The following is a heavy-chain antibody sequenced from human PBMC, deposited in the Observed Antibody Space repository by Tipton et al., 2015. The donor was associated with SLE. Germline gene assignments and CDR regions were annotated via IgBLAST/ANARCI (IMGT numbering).Heavy chain of an antibody. V-gene: IGHV4-34*01. Sequence: TLSLTCTVSGGSFSGYYWSWIRQPPGKGLEWIGEINHSGSTNYNPSLKSRVTISVDTSKNQFSLKLSSVTAADTAVYYCARDLGGYGGSLDAFDIWGQGTMVTVSS. J-gene: IGHJ3*02. CDR1: GGSFSGYY. CDR2: INHSGST. D-gene: IGHD4-23*01. CDR3: ARDLGGYGGSLDAFDI.